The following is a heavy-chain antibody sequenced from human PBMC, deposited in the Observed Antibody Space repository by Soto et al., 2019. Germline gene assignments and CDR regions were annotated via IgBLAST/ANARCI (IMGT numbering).Heavy chain of an antibody. CDR1: GGSITSGDSY. D-gene: IGHD5-12*01. J-gene: IGHJ4*02. CDR3: ARDYRGGYDS. CDR2: IYYTGGT. V-gene: IGHV4-30-4*01. Sequence: QVHLQESGPGLVKPSQTLSLICTVSGGSITSGDSYWNWIRQPPGKGLEWIGYIYYTGGTYYTPSLKSRVSMSIDTSKSQFSLKLTSVTAADTAVYYCARDYRGGYDSWGQGILVTVSS.